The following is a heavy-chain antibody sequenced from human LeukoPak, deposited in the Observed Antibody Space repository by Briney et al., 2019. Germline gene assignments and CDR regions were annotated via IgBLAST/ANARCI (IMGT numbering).Heavy chain of an antibody. D-gene: IGHD5-24*01. V-gene: IGHV3-48*04. CDR3: ARDRFRRDGYNYGRDGAFDI. Sequence: PGGSLRLSCAGSGFTFSSYNMNWVRQAPGKGLEWVSYISSSGSTIYYADSVKGRFTISRDNAKNSLYLQMNSLRAEDTAVYYCARDRFRRDGYNYGRDGAFDIWGQGTMVTVSS. CDR2: ISSSGSTI. J-gene: IGHJ3*02. CDR1: GFTFSSYN.